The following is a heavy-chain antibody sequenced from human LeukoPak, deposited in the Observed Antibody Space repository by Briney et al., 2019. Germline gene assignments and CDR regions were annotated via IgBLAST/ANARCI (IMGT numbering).Heavy chain of an antibody. J-gene: IGHJ4*02. CDR2: ISWNSGSI. Sequence: GGSLRLSCAASGFTFDDYAMHWVRQAPGKGLEWVSGISWNSGSIGYADSVKGRFTISRDNAKNSLYLQMNSLRAEDTVLYYCARGTSGSTLWYFDYWGQGTLVTVSS. D-gene: IGHD1-26*01. V-gene: IGHV3-9*01. CDR3: ARGTSGSTLWYFDY. CDR1: GFTFDDYA.